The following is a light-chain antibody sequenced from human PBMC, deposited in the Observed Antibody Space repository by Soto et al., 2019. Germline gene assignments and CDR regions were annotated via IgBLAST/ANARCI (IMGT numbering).Light chain of an antibody. V-gene: IGLV2-14*01. J-gene: IGLJ1*01. CDR3: SSYTSGSSHYV. CDR1: SSDIGPYNY. CDR2: EVT. Sequence: QSALTQPASVSGSPGQSITISCIGTSSDIGPYNYVSWYQQHPDKAPKLILYEVTNRPSGASDRFSGSKSGNAAFLTISGLQAEDEADYYCSSYTSGSSHYVFGTGTKVTVL.